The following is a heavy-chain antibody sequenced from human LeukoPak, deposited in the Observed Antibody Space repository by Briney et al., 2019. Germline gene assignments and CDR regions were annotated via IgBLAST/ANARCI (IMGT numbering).Heavy chain of an antibody. CDR3: ARDLSSSWWGY. CDR2: IYSGGST. CDR1: GFTVSGNY. Sequence: PGGSLRLSCAAPGFTVSGNYMSWVRQAPGKGLEWVSVIYSGGSTYYADSVKGRFTISRDNSKNTLYLQMNSLRAEDTAVYYCARDLSSSWWGYWGQGTLVTVSS. J-gene: IGHJ4*02. D-gene: IGHD6-13*01. V-gene: IGHV3-66*01.